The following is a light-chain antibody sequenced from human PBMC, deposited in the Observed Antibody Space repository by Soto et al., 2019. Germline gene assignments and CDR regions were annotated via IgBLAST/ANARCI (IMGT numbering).Light chain of an antibody. J-gene: IGKJ2*01. V-gene: IGKV1-39*01. CDR3: QQSFSLPYT. CDR2: VAF. Sequence: DIQMTQCPSSLSASVGDRVTITCRASQTIDNNLNWYQQKPGKAPRLLIYVAFSLQNGVPSRFSGSGSGTDFTLTISSLQPDDFATYFCQQSFSLPYTFGQGTMLEIK. CDR1: QTIDNN.